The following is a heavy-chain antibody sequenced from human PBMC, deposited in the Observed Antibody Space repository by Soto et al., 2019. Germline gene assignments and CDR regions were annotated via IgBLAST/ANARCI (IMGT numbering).Heavy chain of an antibody. V-gene: IGHV4-31*02. CDR2: IYYSGST. Sequence: SETLSLTXTVSGGSISSGGYYWSWIRQHPGKGLEWIGYIYYSGSTYYNPSLKSRVTISVDTSKNQFSLKLSSVTAADTAVYYCARLPGYYDSSGYLYGMDVWGQGTTVTVSS. CDR3: ARLPGYYDSSGYLYGMDV. J-gene: IGHJ6*02. CDR1: GGSISSGGYY. D-gene: IGHD3-22*01.